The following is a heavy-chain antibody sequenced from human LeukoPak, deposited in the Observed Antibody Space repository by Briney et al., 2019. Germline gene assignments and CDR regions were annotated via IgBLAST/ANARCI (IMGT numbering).Heavy chain of an antibody. CDR3: VEIAASAPFDY. V-gene: IGHV3-23*01. CDR2: ISASGDRT. D-gene: IGHD6-13*01. CDR1: GFTFSSYA. J-gene: IGHJ4*02. Sequence: PGGSLRLSCAASGFTFSSYAMNWVRQAPGTGLEWVSRISASGDRTYHADSVKGRFTISRDNSKNMLYLQMNSLRAEDTAIYYCVEIAASAPFDYWGQGTLVIVSS.